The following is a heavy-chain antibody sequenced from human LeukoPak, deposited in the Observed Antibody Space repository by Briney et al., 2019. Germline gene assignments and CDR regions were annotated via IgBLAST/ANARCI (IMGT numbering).Heavy chain of an antibody. Sequence: SETLSLTCTVSGGSISSYYWSWLRQPPGKGLEWIGYIYYSGSTNYNPSLKSRVSISVDTSKNQFSLKLSSVTAADTAVYYCARQILTGYYSWFDPWGQGTLVTVSS. V-gene: IGHV4-59*08. CDR1: GGSISSYY. CDR3: ARQILTGYYSWFDP. CDR2: IYYSGST. J-gene: IGHJ5*02. D-gene: IGHD3-9*01.